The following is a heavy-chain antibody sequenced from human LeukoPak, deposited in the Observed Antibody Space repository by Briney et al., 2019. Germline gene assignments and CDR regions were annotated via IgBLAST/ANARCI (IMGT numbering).Heavy chain of an antibody. CDR3: ARGFLTPYGPKGAFDI. Sequence: GGSLRLSCAASGFTFSDYYMSWIGQAPGKELEWVSYISSSGSTIYYADSVKGRFTISRDNAKNSLYLQMNSLRAEDTAVYYCARGFLTPYGPKGAFDIWGQGTMVTVSS. D-gene: IGHD3-16*01. J-gene: IGHJ3*02. CDR1: GFTFSDYY. V-gene: IGHV3-11*01. CDR2: ISSSGSTI.